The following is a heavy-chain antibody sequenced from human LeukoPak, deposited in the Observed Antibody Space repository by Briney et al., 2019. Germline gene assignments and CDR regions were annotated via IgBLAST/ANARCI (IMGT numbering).Heavy chain of an antibody. J-gene: IGHJ6*03. V-gene: IGHV3-7*01. CDR3: ARFGGVGMVAAISYYYYYMDV. CDR1: GFTFSSYW. D-gene: IGHD2-15*01. Sequence: GGSLRLSCAASGFTFSSYWMSWVRQAPGKGLEWVANIKQDGSEKYYVDSVKGRFTISRDNAKNSLYLQMNSLRAEDTAVYYCARFGGVGMVAAISYYYYYMDVWAKGPRSPSP. CDR2: IKQDGSEK.